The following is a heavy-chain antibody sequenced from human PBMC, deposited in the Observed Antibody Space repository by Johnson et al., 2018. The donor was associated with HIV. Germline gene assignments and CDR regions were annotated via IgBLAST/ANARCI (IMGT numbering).Heavy chain of an antibody. CDR1: GFTFSSYW. J-gene: IGHJ3*02. CDR2: IKQDGSEQ. D-gene: IGHD4-23*01. V-gene: IGHV3-7*05. CDR3: ARVSTVVTGDAFDI. Sequence: VQLVESGGGVVQPGRSLRLSCAASGFTFSSYWMSWVRQAPGKGLEWVANIKQDGSEQYYVDSVKGRFTISRDNAKNSLYLQMNSLRAEDTAVYYCARVSTVVTGDAFDIWGQGTMVTVSS.